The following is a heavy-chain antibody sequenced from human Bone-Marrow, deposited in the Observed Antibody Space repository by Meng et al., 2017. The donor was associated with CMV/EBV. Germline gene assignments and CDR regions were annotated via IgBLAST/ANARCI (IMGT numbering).Heavy chain of an antibody. CDR1: GFSLSTSGMR. D-gene: IGHD3-10*01. CDR2: IDWDDDK. J-gene: IGHJ6*02. CDR3: ARSYRWGSYSYYYYGMDV. V-gene: IGHV2-70D*14. Sequence: SGPTLVKPTQTLTLTCTFSGFSLSTSGMRVSWIRQPPGKALEWLARIDWDDDKFYSTSLKTRLTISKDTSKTQVVLTRTNMDPVDTATYYCARSYRWGSYSYYYYGMDVWGQGTTVTVSS.